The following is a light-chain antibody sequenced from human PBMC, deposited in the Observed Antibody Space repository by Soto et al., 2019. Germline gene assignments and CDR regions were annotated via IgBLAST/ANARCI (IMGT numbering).Light chain of an antibody. CDR3: SSYAGSHSYV. CDR2: EVS. V-gene: IGLV2-8*01. J-gene: IGLJ1*01. CDR1: SSDVGGYKY. Sequence: QSALTQPPSASGSPGQSVTISCTGTSSDVGGYKYVSWYQQYPGKAPKLMIFEVSQRPSGVPDRFSGSKSGNTASLTVSGLQAEDEADYSCSSYAGSHSYVFGTGTKLTVL.